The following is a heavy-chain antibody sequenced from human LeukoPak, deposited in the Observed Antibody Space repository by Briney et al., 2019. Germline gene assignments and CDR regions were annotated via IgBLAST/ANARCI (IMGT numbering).Heavy chain of an antibody. Sequence: PGGSLRLSCAASGFTFSDYYMSWIRQAPGKGLEWVSYISSSGSTIHYADSVKGRFTISRDNAKNSLYLQMNSLRADDTAVYYRARDPITIFGVIDYWGQGTLVTVSS. D-gene: IGHD3-3*01. J-gene: IGHJ4*02. CDR2: ISSSGSTI. CDR1: GFTFSDYY. V-gene: IGHV3-11*01. CDR3: ARDPITIFGVIDY.